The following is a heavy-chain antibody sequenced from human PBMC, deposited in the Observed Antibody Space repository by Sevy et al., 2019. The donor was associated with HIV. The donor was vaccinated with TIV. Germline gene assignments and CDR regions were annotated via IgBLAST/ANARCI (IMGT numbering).Heavy chain of an antibody. V-gene: IGHV4-34*01. CDR2: IDYSGRS. D-gene: IGHD4-17*01. CDR1: GESLSNYC. CDR3: ARGPKPLRSDYGDYRGVGYYFDS. J-gene: IGHJ4*02. Sequence: SETLSLTCAVYGESLSNYCWSWIRLSPGKGLESIGEIDYSGRSDYNPSLKSRVTMSVDTSKNQFSLKLTSVTAADTAVYYCARGPKPLRSDYGDYRGVGYYFDSWGQGTLVTVSS.